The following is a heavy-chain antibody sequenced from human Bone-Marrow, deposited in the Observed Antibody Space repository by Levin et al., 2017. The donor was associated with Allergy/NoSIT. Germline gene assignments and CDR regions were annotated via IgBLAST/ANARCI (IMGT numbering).Heavy chain of an antibody. V-gene: IGHV4-59*01. CDR1: GGTMNYYL. Sequence: SETLSLTCSVSGGTMNYYLWSWIRQPPGKGLEWIGYVYNSETSNYNPSLEGRVTISQDMSRKQFSLWLSSVTAADTAVYYCARGRRAIVAASGAYYFDYWGQGTPVTVSS. CDR3: ARGRRAIVAASGAYYFDY. D-gene: IGHD5-12*01. CDR2: VYNSETS. J-gene: IGHJ4*02.